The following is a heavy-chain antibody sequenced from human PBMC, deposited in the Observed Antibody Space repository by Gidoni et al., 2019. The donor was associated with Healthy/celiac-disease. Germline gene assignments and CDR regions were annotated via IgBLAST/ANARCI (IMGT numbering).Heavy chain of an antibody. J-gene: IGHJ6*02. CDR2: ISYDGSNK. D-gene: IGHD2-15*01. Sequence: QVQLVESGGGVVQPGRSLRLSCAASGFTFSSYGMHWVRQAPGKGLEWVAVISYDGSNKYYADSVKGRFTISRDNSKNTLYLQMNSLRAEDTAVYYCAKDQVVTYYYGMDVWGQGTTVTVSS. CDR1: GFTFSSYG. CDR3: AKDQVVTYYYGMDV. V-gene: IGHV3-30*18.